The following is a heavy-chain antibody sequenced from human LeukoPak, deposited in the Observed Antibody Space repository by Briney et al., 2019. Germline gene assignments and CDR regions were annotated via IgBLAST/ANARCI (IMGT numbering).Heavy chain of an antibody. CDR2: IRQDGSQK. CDR3: ARTQTTVTSLHYYYYYYYMDV. J-gene: IGHJ6*03. CDR1: GFTFSSYW. D-gene: IGHD4-17*01. Sequence: PGGSLRLSCAASGFTFSSYWMSWVRQAPGKGLEWVATIRQDGSQKYYVDSVKGRFTISRDNAKNSLYLQMNSLRAEDTAVYYCARTQTTVTSLHYYYYYYYMDVWGKGTTVTVSS. V-gene: IGHV3-7*01.